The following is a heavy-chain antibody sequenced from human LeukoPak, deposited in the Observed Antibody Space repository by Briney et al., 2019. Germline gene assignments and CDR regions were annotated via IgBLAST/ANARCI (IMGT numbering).Heavy chain of an antibody. CDR2: INHSGST. CDR1: GGSFSGYY. D-gene: IGHD6-13*01. V-gene: IGHV4-34*01. J-gene: IGHJ4*02. Sequence: SETLSLTGAVYGGSFSGYYWSWIRQPPGKGLEWIGEINHSGSTNYNPSLKSRVTISVDTSKNQLSPKLSSVTAADTAVYYCAGGRQQLNDWGQGTLVTVSS. CDR3: AGGRQQLND.